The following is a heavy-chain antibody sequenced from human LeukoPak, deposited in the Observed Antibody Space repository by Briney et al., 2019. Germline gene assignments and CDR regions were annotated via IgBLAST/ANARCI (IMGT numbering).Heavy chain of an antibody. CDR1: GYTVTSYG. V-gene: IGHV1-18*01. Sequence: GASVKVSCKASGYTVTSYGISWVRQAPGQGLEWRGWISAYNGNTNYTQKLQGRVTMPPDTSTSTASMELRSLRSDDTAVYYCTRDHYDSSGYYQVWGQGTMVTVSS. J-gene: IGHJ4*02. D-gene: IGHD3-22*01. CDR3: TRDHYDSSGYYQV. CDR2: ISAYNGNT.